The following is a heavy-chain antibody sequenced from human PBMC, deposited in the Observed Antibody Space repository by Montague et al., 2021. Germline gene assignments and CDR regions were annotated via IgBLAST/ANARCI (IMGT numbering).Heavy chain of an antibody. Sequence: SLRLSCAASGFSFNVYGVHWVRQAPGKGLEWVAVVGHDGNYEKYADSVRGRFIVSRDNSRTTLYLQLNSLRAEDTAVYYCARDFRVGTYFDYLGQGTLVTVSS. CDR2: VGHDGNYE. CDR3: ARDFRVGTYFDY. V-gene: IGHV3-33*01. CDR1: GFSFNVYG. D-gene: IGHD1-26*01. J-gene: IGHJ4*02.